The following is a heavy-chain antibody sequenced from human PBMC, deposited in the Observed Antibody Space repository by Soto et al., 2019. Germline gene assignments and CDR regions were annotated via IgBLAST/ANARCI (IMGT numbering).Heavy chain of an antibody. CDR2: FDPEDGET. CDR3: ATGLLTGDKWELDY. J-gene: IGHJ4*02. V-gene: IGHV1-24*01. Sequence: ASVKVSCKVSGYTLTELSMHWVRQAPGKGLEWMGGFDPEDGETIYAQKFQGRVTMTEDTSTDTAYMELSSLRSEDTAVYYCATGLLTGDKWELDYWGQGTLVTVSS. D-gene: IGHD7-27*01. CDR1: GYTLTELS.